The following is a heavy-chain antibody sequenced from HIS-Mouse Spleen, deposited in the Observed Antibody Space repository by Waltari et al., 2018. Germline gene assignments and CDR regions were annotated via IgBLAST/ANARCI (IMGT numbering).Heavy chain of an antibody. Sequence: QVTLRESGPALVKPTQTLTLTCTFSGFSLSTSGMCVSWIRQPQGKALEWLARIDWDDDKYYSTSLKNRLTIFRHTSKNQVVLTMTNMDPLYTATYNCARIAEGYTSCLYALEYWGQGTLVTVSS. CDR3: ARIAEGYTSCLYALEY. D-gene: IGHD2-2*01. J-gene: IGHJ4*02. V-gene: IGHV2-70*15. CDR2: IDWDDDK. CDR1: GFSLSTSGMC.